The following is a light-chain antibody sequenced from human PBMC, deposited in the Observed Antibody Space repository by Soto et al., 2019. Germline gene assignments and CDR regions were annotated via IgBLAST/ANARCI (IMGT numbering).Light chain of an antibody. V-gene: IGLV2-14*01. Sequence: QSALTQPASVSGSPGQSITISCTGTTSDVGGYNYVCWYQQHPGKAPKLMIYEVSNRPSGVSTRFSGSKSGNTASLTISGLQAEDEADYYCSSFTTSSTYVVGAGTKVTVL. CDR2: EVS. CDR3: SSFTTSSTYV. J-gene: IGLJ1*01. CDR1: TSDVGGYNY.